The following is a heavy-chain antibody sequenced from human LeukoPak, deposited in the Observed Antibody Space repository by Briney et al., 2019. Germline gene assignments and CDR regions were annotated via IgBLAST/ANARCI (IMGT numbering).Heavy chain of an antibody. CDR1: GYTFTSYG. D-gene: IGHD6-13*01. V-gene: IGHV1-18*01. CDR3: ARPKGYSSSGFIY. Sequence: ASVKLSCKASGYTFTSYGISWVRQAPGQRLGWRGWISAYNGNTNYAQKLQGRVTMTTDTSTSTGYLELWSLRSDDTAVYYWARPKGYSSSGFIYWGQGTLVTVSS. J-gene: IGHJ4*02. CDR2: ISAYNGNT.